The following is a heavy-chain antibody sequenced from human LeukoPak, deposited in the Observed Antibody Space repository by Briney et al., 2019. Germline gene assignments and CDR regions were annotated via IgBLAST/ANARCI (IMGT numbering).Heavy chain of an antibody. D-gene: IGHD1-26*01. J-gene: IGHJ4*02. CDR2: IKSKTNGGTT. CDR3: TWVGAKYYFDY. CDR1: GFTFNHAW. Sequence: GGSLRLSCAASGFTFNHAWMSWVRQAPGKGLEWLGRIKSKTNGGTTDYAAPVQGRFTISRDDSKNTLYLQMNSLKTEDTAAYYCTWVGAKYYFDYWGQGTLVTVSS. V-gene: IGHV3-15*01.